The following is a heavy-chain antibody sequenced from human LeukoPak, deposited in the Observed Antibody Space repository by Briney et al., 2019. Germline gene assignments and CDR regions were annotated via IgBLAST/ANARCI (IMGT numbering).Heavy chain of an antibody. D-gene: IGHD3-22*01. J-gene: IGHJ4*02. Sequence: ASVKVSCKASGYTFTGYYMHWVRQAPGQGPEWMGRINPNSGGTNYAQKFQGRVTMTRDTSISTAYMELSRLRSDDTAVYYCARPARYYYDSSGYYLDYWGQGTLVTVSS. V-gene: IGHV1-2*06. CDR1: GYTFTGYY. CDR2: INPNSGGT. CDR3: ARPARYYYDSSGYYLDY.